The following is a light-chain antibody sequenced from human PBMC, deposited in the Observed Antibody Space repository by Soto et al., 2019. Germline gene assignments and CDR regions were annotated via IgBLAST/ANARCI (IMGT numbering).Light chain of an antibody. CDR1: QSISSW. V-gene: IGKV1-5*01. Sequence: DIQMTQSPSTLSASVGDRVTITCRASQSISSWLAWYQQKPGKAPKFLIYDASSLESGVPSRFSGSGSGKEFTLTISSLQPDDFATYYCQQYNRHPVTFGQGTKLETK. CDR3: QQYNRHPVT. J-gene: IGKJ2*01. CDR2: DAS.